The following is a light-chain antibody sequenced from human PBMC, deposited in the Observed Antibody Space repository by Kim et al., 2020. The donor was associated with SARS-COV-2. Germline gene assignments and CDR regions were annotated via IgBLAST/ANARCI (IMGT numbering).Light chain of an antibody. Sequence: SSELTQDPLVSVALGQTVTITCQGDSLRSYYATWYQQKPRLAPVLVIYGRNNRPSGIPDRFSGSASGNTASLTISGAQAEDEADFYCQSRDSGGGVVFGGGTQLTVL. CDR2: GRN. CDR3: QSRDSGGGVV. CDR1: SLRSYY. J-gene: IGLJ2*01. V-gene: IGLV3-19*01.